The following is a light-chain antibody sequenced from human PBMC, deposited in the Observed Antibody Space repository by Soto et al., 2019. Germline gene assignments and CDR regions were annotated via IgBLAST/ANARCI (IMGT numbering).Light chain of an antibody. V-gene: IGKV3-20*01. CDR3: QQYGSSPLYT. J-gene: IGKJ2*01. CDR1: QRVSSSY. Sequence: EIVWTQSPGTLSLSPGERATLSCRASQRVSSSYLAWYQQKPGQAPRLLIYGASSRATGIPDRFSGSGSGTDLTLTISRLEPEGFAVYYCQQYGSSPLYTFGQGTKVEIK. CDR2: GAS.